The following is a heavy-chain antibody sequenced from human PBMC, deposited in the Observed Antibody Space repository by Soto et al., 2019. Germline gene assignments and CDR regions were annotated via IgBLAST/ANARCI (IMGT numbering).Heavy chain of an antibody. CDR1: GGSISSGDYY. D-gene: IGHD3-16*01. J-gene: IGHJ3*01. CDR3: ARRSVMIAFGE. Sequence: PSETLSLTCTVSGGSISSGDYYWSWIRQPPGKGLEWIGYIYYSGSTYYNPSLKSRVTISVDTSKNQFSLKLSSVTAADTAVYYCARRSVMIAFGEWGQGTMVTVSS. V-gene: IGHV4-30-4*01. CDR2: IYYSGST.